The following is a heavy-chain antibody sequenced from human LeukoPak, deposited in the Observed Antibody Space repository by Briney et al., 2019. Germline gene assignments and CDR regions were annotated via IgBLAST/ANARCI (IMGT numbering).Heavy chain of an antibody. D-gene: IGHD4-17*01. V-gene: IGHV3-21*01. Sequence: GGSLRLSCAASGFTFSNYSMNWVRKAPGKGLEWVSSISSSSSYIYYADSVKGRFTISRDNAKNSLYLQMNSLRAEDTAVYYCARDPLDYGDYDYWGQGTLVTVSS. CDR3: ARDPLDYGDYDY. CDR1: GFTFSNYS. J-gene: IGHJ4*02. CDR2: ISSSSSYI.